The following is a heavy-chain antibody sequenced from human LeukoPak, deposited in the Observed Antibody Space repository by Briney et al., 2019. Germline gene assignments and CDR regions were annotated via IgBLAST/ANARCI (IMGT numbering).Heavy chain of an antibody. D-gene: IGHD6-13*01. J-gene: IGHJ5*02. CDR3: ARDTIAAAGNWFDP. Sequence: PSETLSLTCTVSGGSISSYYWSWLRQPPGKGLEWIGYIYYSGSTNYNPSLKSRVTISVDTSKNQFSLKLSSVTAADTAVYYCARDTIAAAGNWFDPWGQGTLVTVSS. V-gene: IGHV4-59*01. CDR2: IYYSGST. CDR1: GGSISSYY.